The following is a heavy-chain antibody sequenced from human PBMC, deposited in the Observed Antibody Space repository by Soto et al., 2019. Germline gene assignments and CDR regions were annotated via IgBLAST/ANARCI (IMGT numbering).Heavy chain of an antibody. Sequence: ASVKVSCKASGYTFTGYYMHWVRQAPGQGLEWMGWINTQAGGTSYAQRFQGRVTMTRDTSMSTAYMELNRLRSDDTGVYYCARDHSNGWPRHFDYGGQEPLVTVSS. CDR3: ARDHSNGWPRHFDY. V-gene: IGHV1-2*02. J-gene: IGHJ4*02. CDR2: INTQAGGT. D-gene: IGHD5-18*01. CDR1: GYTFTGYY.